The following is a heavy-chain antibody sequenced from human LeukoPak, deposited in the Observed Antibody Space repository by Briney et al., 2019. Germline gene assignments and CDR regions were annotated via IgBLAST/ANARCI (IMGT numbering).Heavy chain of an antibody. CDR3: AKADTYGTSLDY. CDR2: IGGSGSGGKT. J-gene: IGHJ4*02. Sequence: GGSLRLSCAASGFTFSSYVISWVRQAPGKGLEWISSIGGSGSGGKTYYADSVKGRFTISRDNSKNTLYLQMNSLRAEDTAVYYCAKADTYGTSLDYWGQGTLVTVSS. D-gene: IGHD5-18*01. V-gene: IGHV3-23*01. CDR1: GFTFSSYV.